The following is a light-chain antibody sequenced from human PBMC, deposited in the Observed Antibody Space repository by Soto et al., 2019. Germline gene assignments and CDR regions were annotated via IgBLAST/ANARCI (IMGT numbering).Light chain of an antibody. CDR3: QQCGVSPWT. J-gene: IGKJ1*01. CDR1: QSVGSTS. V-gene: IGKV3-20*01. CDR2: VTS. Sequence: FVLTQSPVTLSLSPGEGATLSCRASQSVGSTSLAWYQQKSGQAPRLLIYVTSSRATGIPARFSGSGSGTDFTFTISRLEPEDFAVYYCQQCGVSPWTFGQGTKVDIK.